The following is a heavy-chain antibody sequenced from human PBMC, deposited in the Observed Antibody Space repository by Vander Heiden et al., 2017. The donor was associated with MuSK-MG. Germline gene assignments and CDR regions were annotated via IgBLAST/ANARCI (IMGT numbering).Heavy chain of an antibody. CDR2: ISGNSGSI. Sequence: EVQLVESGGGLVQPGRSLRLSCAASGFTFDDYAMHWVRQAPGKGLEWVSGISGNSGSIGYADSVKGRFTISRDNAKNSLYLQMNSLRAEDTALYYCANSGHWGQGTLVTVS. J-gene: IGHJ4*02. CDR1: GFTFDDYA. D-gene: IGHD5-12*01. V-gene: IGHV3-9*01. CDR3: ANSGH.